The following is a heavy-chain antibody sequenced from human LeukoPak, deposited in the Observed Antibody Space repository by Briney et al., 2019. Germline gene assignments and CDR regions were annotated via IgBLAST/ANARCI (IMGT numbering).Heavy chain of an antibody. J-gene: IGHJ4*02. V-gene: IGHV3-48*03. D-gene: IGHD3-16*01. Sequence: PGGSLSLSCAGSGFTFSDYEMNWLRPGPGQGREWISYISGNSSNTYYAHSVKGRFTISSDNARNSVYLQMSSLRAEDTAVYYCARGLRKGRYFDFWGQGTLVTVSS. CDR1: GFTFSDYE. CDR3: ARGLRKGRYFDF. CDR2: ISGNSSNT.